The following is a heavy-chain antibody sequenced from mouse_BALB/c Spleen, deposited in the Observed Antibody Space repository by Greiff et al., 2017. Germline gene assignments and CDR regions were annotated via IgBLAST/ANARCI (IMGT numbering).Heavy chain of an antibody. J-gene: IGHJ4*01. CDR2: ISSGGST. CDR1: GFTFSSYA. Sequence: EVKVVESGGGLVKPGGSLKLSCAASGFTFSSYAMSWVRQTPEKRLEWVASISSGGSTYYPDSVKGRFTISRDNARNILYLQMSSLRSEDTAMYYCARESPNYYGMDYWGQGTSVTVSS. CDR3: ARESPNYYGMDY. V-gene: IGHV5-6-5*01.